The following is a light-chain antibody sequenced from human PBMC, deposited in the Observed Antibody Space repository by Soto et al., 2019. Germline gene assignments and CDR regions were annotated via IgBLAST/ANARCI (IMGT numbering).Light chain of an antibody. CDR1: RGVSTN. Sequence: EIVLTQSPGTLSVSPGESVSLSCRASRGVSTNLDWYQQKPGQAPRLLIHDASTRATGIPARFTGSGSGAEFTLTISSLQSEDFAIYYCLQYNAWPPAFGQGTRLEIK. V-gene: IGKV3-15*01. CDR3: LQYNAWPPA. CDR2: DAS. J-gene: IGKJ5*01.